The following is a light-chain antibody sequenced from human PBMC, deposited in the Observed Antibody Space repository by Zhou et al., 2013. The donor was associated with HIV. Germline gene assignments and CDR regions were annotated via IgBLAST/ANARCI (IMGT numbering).Light chain of an antibody. CDR2: AAS. CDR1: QSISSY. CDR3: QQSYSTPNT. Sequence: IQLTQSPSSLSASVGDRVTITCRASQSISSYLNWYQQKPGKAPKLLIYAASSLQTGVPSRFSGSGSGTDFTLTISSLQPEDFATYYCQQSYSTPNTFGQGTKLEIK. V-gene: IGKV1-39*01. J-gene: IGKJ2*01.